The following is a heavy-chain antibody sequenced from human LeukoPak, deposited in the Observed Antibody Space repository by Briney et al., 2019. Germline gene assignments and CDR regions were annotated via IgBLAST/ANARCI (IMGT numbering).Heavy chain of an antibody. J-gene: IGHJ6*03. CDR3: AREIEGSGSSSSSPYYHYYYMDA. Sequence: PSETLSLTCTVSGGSINSYYWSWIRQPPGKGLEWIGYIYYSGSTNYNPSLTSRVTISVDTSKNQFSLKLTSVTTTDTAVYYCAREIEGSGSSSSSPYYHYYYMDAWGKGTTVTVSS. V-gene: IGHV4-59*01. D-gene: IGHD6-6*01. CDR1: GGSINSYY. CDR2: IYYSGST.